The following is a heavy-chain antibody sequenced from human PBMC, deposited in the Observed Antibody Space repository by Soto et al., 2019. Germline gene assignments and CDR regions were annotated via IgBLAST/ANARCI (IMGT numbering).Heavy chain of an antibody. V-gene: IGHV1-46*01. J-gene: IGHJ4*02. Sequence: QVQLVQSGAEVKKHGASVKVSCKASGYTFTSYYIHWVRQAPGQGLESVGIINPSGGSTSYPQKFQGRITMTRDTSTSAVYMELSSLTSEDTAVYYCARGDRGSISPDYWGQGTLVTVSS. CDR2: INPSGGST. CDR3: ARGDRGSISPDY. D-gene: IGHD2-2*01. CDR1: GYTFTSYY.